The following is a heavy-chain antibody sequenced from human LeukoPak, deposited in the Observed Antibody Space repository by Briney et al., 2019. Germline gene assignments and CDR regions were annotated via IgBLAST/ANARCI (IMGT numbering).Heavy chain of an antibody. J-gene: IGHJ3*02. V-gene: IGHV3-11*01. Sequence: GGSLRLSCAASGFTFSDYYMSWIRQAPGKGLEWVSHISTSGNTIYYADSVKGRFTISRDNAKNSLYLQMSSLRAEDTAVYYCARVKGNAFDIWGQGTMVTVSS. D-gene: IGHD1-1*01. CDR3: ARVKGNAFDI. CDR1: GFTFSDYY. CDR2: ISTSGNTI.